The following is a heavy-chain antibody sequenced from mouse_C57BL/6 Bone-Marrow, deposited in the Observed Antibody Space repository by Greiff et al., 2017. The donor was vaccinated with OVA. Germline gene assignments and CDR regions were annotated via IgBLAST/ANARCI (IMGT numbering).Heavy chain of an antibody. Sequence: VQLQQPGAELVKPGASVKLSCKASGYTFTSYWMQWVKQRPGQGLEWIGEIDPSDSYTNYNQKFKGKAPLTVDTSSSTAYMQLSSLTSEYSAVYYCARATYYYGSSPYAMDYWGQGTSVTVSS. CDR3: ARATYYYGSSPYAMDY. J-gene: IGHJ4*01. D-gene: IGHD1-1*01. CDR1: GYTFTSYW. CDR2: IDPSDSYT. V-gene: IGHV1-50*01.